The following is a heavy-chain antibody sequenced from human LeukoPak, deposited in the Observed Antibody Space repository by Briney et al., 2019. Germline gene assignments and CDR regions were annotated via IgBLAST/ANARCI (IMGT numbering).Heavy chain of an antibody. CDR2: ISSSSSYI. CDR3: ARVRNFRFDY. Sequence: SGGSMRLSCAASGFSFSSYSINWVRQAPGKGLEWVSCISSSSSYIYYADSVKGRFTISRDNAKNSLYLQMNSLRAEDTAVYYCARVRNFRFDYWGQGTLVTVSS. J-gene: IGHJ4*02. V-gene: IGHV3-21*01. CDR1: GFSFSSYS. D-gene: IGHD2/OR15-2a*01.